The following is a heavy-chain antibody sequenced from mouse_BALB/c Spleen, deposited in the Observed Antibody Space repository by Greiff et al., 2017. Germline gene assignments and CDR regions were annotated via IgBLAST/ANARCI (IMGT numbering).Heavy chain of an antibody. J-gene: IGHJ1*01. CDR2: IWTGGGT. Sequence: VKLVESGPGLVAPSQSLSITCTVSGFSFTSYDISWIRQPPGKGLEWLGVIWTGGGTNYNSAFMSRLSISKDNSKSQVFLKMNSLQTDDTAIDYCVRRSYRYWYFDVWGAGTTVTVSS. V-gene: IGHV2-9-2*01. CDR3: VRRSYRYWYFDV. D-gene: IGHD1-1*01. CDR1: GFSFTSYD.